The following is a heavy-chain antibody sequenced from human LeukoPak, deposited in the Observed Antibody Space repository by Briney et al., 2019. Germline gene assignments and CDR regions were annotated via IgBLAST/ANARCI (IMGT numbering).Heavy chain of an antibody. CDR2: IWDDGNNK. CDR1: GFSFSNHG. D-gene: IGHD3-10*01. V-gene: IGHV3-33*01. CDR3: ARDSYQDYYGRFDP. J-gene: IGHJ5*02. Sequence: GGSLRLSCAASGFSFSNHGMHWVRQAPGKRLEWVAVIWDDGNNKRYANSVNGRFTISRNNSENTLYLQMNGLTAEDTAMYYCARDSYQDYYGRFDPWGQGTLVIVSS.